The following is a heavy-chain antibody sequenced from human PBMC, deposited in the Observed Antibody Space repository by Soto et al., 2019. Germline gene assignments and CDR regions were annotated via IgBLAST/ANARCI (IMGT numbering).Heavy chain of an antibody. CDR3: AGGRYCSSTSCLNLDY. CDR1: GYAFTSYG. J-gene: IGHJ4*02. CDR2: ISAYNGNT. Sequence: ASVKVSCKASGYAFTSYGISWVRQAPGRGLEWMGWISAYNGNTNYAQKLQGRVTMTTDTSTSTAYMELRSLRSDDTAVYYCAGGRYCSSTSCLNLDYWGQGTLVTVSS. D-gene: IGHD2-2*01. V-gene: IGHV1-18*01.